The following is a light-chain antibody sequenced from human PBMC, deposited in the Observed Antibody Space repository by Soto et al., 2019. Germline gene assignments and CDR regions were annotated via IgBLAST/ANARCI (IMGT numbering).Light chain of an antibody. J-gene: IGLJ1*01. V-gene: IGLV2-8*01. CDR3: KSYAGSNTYV. CDR1: RNDIGAYEF. CDR2: EVV. Sequence: QSVLTQPPSASGSPGQSVTISCTGTRNDIGAYEFVSWYQHHPGKAPKLIIYEVVQRPSGVPDRFSGSKSCNTASLTVSGLQAADEADYYCKSYAGSNTYVFGTGTKVTVL.